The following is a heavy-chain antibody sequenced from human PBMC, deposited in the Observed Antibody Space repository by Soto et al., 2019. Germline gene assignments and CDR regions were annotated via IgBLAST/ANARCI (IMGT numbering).Heavy chain of an antibody. V-gene: IGHV1-24*01. CDR1: GYTLTELS. CDR3: ATGTSVVVALWYFDY. D-gene: IGHD2-21*01. CDR2: FDPEDGET. J-gene: IGHJ4*02. Sequence: ASVKVSCKVSGYTLTELSMHWVRQAPGKGLEWMGGFDPEDGETIYAQKFQGRVTMTEDTSTDTAYMELSGLRSEDTAEYYCATGTSVVVALWYFDYWGQGTLVTVSS.